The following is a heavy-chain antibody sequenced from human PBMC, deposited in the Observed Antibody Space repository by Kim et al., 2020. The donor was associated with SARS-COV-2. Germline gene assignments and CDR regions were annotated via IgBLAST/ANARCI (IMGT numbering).Heavy chain of an antibody. Sequence: GGSLRLSCAASGFTFSSYSMNWVRQAPGKGLEWVSSISSSSSYIYYADSVKGRFTISRDNAKNSLYLQMNSLRAEDTAVYYCARDSDDGYGSGSSYFDYWGQGTLVTVSS. D-gene: IGHD3-10*01. J-gene: IGHJ4*02. CDR2: ISSSSSYI. CDR1: GFTFSSYS. CDR3: ARDSDDGYGSGSSYFDY. V-gene: IGHV3-21*01.